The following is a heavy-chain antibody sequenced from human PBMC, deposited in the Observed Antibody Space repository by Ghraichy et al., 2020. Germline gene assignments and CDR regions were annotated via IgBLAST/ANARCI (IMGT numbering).Heavy chain of an antibody. Sequence: GGSLRLSCAASGFTFSGYAMSWVRQAPGKGLEWVSSISGSGDSTYYADSVNGRFTISRDTSKNTLYLQMSSLRAEDTAIFYCAKVSNDYSGFFYYYYMDVWGKGTTVTVSS. J-gene: IGHJ6*03. D-gene: IGHD4-11*01. CDR1: GFTFSGYA. V-gene: IGHV3-23*01. CDR2: ISGSGDST. CDR3: AKVSNDYSGFFYYYYMDV.